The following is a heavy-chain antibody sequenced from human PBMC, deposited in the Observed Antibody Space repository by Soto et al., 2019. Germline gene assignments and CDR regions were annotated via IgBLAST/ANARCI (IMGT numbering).Heavy chain of an antibody. Sequence: QVQLVQSGAEVKKPGASVKVSCKASGGTFSSYTISWLRHAPGQGLEWMGRIIPILGIANYAEKFQGRFTITANKSTSTAYMELSNLRSEDTVVYYCPRANLSSYYYDSSGSAYIDYWGQGTLVTVSS. D-gene: IGHD3-22*01. J-gene: IGHJ4*02. CDR3: PRANLSSYYYDSSGSAYIDY. CDR2: IIPILGIA. V-gene: IGHV1-69*02. CDR1: GGTFSSYT.